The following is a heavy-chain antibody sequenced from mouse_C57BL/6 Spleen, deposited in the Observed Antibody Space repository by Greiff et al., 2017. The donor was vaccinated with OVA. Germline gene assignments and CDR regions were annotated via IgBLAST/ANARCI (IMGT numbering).Heavy chain of an antibody. CDR1: GYSFTGYY. V-gene: IGHV1-42*01. CDR2: INPSTGGT. D-gene: IGHD2-1*01. CDR3: ARTIYYGNYWFAY. J-gene: IGHJ3*01. Sequence: EVQLQQSGPELVKPGASVKISCKASGYSFTGYYMNWVKQSPEKSLEWIGEINPSTGGTPYNQKFKAKATLTVDKSSSTAYMQLKSLTSEDSAVYYCARTIYYGNYWFAYWGQGTLVTVSA.